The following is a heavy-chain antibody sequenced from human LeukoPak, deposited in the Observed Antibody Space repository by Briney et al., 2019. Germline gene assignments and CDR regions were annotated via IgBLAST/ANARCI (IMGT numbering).Heavy chain of an antibody. D-gene: IGHD2-15*01. CDR1: GYTFTSYG. V-gene: IGHV1-18*01. CDR2: ISAYNGNT. Sequence: ASVKVSCKASGYTFTSYGISWVRQAPGQGLEWMGWISAYNGNTNYAQKLQGRVTMTTDTSTSTAYMELRSLRSDDTAVYYCARDHKDIVVVVAATSVCWFDPWGQGTLVTVSS. CDR3: ARDHKDIVVVVAATSVCWFDP. J-gene: IGHJ5*02.